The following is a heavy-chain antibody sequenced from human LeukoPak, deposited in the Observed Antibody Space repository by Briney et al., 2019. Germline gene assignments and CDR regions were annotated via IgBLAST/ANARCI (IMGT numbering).Heavy chain of an antibody. Sequence: GGSLRLSCAASGFTFSNAWMSWVRQAPGKGLEWVGRIKSKADGGTIDYAAPVKGRFTISRDDSKNTLYLQMNSLRAEDTAVCYCAKGSSYYDILTGYYGFDYWGQGTLVTVSS. D-gene: IGHD3-9*01. CDR3: AKGSSYYDILTGYYGFDY. V-gene: IGHV3-15*01. CDR1: GFTFSNAW. CDR2: IKSKADGGTI. J-gene: IGHJ4*02.